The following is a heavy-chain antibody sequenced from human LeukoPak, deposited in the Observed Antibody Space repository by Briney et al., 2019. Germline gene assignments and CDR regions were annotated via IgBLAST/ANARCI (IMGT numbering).Heavy chain of an antibody. CDR3: ARARDGHINNWFDP. Sequence: GASVKVSCKASGYTFTGYFMHWVRQAPGQGPEWMGWINPNSGGTNYAQKFQGRVIMTRDTSISTAYMELSRLRSDDTAVYYCARARDGHINNWFDPWGQGTLVIVSS. CDR1: GYTFTGYF. D-gene: IGHD5-24*01. V-gene: IGHV1-2*02. J-gene: IGHJ5*02. CDR2: INPNSGGT.